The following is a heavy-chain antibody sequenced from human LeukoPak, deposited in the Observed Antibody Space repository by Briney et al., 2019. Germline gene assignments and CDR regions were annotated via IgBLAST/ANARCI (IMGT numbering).Heavy chain of an antibody. CDR3: AKPRAVAGAPDFDY. V-gene: IGHV3-23*01. J-gene: IGHJ4*02. CDR2: T. Sequence: TYYADSVKGRFTISRDNSKNTLYLQMNSLRAEDTAVYYCAKPRAVAGAPDFDYWGQGTLVTVSS. D-gene: IGHD6-19*01.